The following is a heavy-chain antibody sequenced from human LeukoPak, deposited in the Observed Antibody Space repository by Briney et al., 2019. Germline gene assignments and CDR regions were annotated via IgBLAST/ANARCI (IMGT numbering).Heavy chain of an antibody. CDR1: GGTFSSYA. J-gene: IGHJ6*03. V-gene: IGHV1-69*13. CDR3: ARGRRARFRVPAAIAPYYYYMDV. D-gene: IGHD2-2*02. CDR2: IIPIFGTA. Sequence: GASVKVSCKASGGTFSSYAISWVRQAPGQGLEWMGGIIPIFGTANYAQKFQGRVTITADESTSTAYMELSSLRSEDTAVYYCARGRRARFRVPAAIAPYYYYMDVWGKGTTVTVSS.